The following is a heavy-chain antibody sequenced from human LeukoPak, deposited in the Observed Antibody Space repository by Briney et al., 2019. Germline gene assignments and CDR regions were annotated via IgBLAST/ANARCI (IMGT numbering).Heavy chain of an antibody. D-gene: IGHD1-26*01. J-gene: IGHJ3*01. CDR1: GFTFGSYA. CDR3: ARGDFESGSYNDAFDV. Sequence: AGGSLRLSCAASGFTFGSYAMTWVRQAPGKGLEWVSSISGSGGSTYYADSVKGRFTISRDNSKNTVYLQMNSLRAEDTAMYYCARGDFESGSYNDAFDVWGQGTMVTVSA. CDR2: ISGSGGST. V-gene: IGHV3-23*01.